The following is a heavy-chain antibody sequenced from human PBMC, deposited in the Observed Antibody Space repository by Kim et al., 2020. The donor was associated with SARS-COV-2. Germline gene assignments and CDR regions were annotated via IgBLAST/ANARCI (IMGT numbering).Heavy chain of an antibody. D-gene: IGHD2-2*01. CDR1: GGSISSSSYY. CDR3: ARRNCSTTTCYEGY. CDR2: IYYSGST. V-gene: IGHV4-39*01. Sequence: SETLSLTCTVSGGSISSSSYYWGWIRQPPGKGLEWIGSIYYSGSTYYNPSLKSRVTISVDTSKNQFSLKLSSVTAADTAVYYCARRNCSTTTCYEGYWGQGTLVVVSS. J-gene: IGHJ4*02.